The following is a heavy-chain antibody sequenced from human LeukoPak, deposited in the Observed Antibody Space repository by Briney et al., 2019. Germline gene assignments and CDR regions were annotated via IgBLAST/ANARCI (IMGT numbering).Heavy chain of an antibody. CDR1: GYTFTGYY. CDR2: INPNSGGT. CDR3: AREAGHDYGDYAFDY. D-gene: IGHD4-17*01. Sequence: ASVKVSCKASGYTFTGYYMHWVRQAPGQGLEWMGRINPNSGGTNYAQKFQGRVTMTRDTSISTAYMELSRLRSDDTAVYYCAREAGHDYGDYAFDYWGQGTLVTVSS. V-gene: IGHV1-2*02. J-gene: IGHJ4*02.